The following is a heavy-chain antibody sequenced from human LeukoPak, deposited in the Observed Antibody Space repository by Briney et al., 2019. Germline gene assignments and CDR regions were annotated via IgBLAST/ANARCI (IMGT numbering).Heavy chain of an antibody. J-gene: IGHJ4*02. CDR1: GGSISSDY. V-gene: IGHV4-59*12. CDR2: IYYSGST. CDR3: ARGDSGYQPFDY. D-gene: IGHD5-12*01. Sequence: SETLSLTCTVYGGSISSDYWSWIRQPPGKGLESIGYIYYSGSTYYNPSLKSRVTISVDTSKNQFSLKLSSVTAADTAVYYCARGDSGYQPFDYWGQGTLVTVSS.